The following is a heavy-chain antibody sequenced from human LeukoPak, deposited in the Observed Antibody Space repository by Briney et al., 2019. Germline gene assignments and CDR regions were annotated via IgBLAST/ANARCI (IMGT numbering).Heavy chain of an antibody. V-gene: IGHV4-59*08. CDR2: IFYSGST. CDR3: ARHASSSGYYRY. Sequence: SETLSLTCTVSGGSISSYYWSWIRQPPGKGLEWVGYIFYSGSTNYNPSLKSRVTISVDTSKNQFSLKLTSVTAADTAVYYCARHASSSGYYRYWGQGTLVTVSS. J-gene: IGHJ4*02. D-gene: IGHD6-19*01. CDR1: GGSISSYY.